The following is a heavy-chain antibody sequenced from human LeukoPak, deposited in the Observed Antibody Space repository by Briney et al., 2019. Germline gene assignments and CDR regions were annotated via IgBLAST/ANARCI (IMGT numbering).Heavy chain of an antibody. D-gene: IGHD5-24*01. CDR3: ARAIRDASVSLRFDY. CDR1: GFSVGNNH. V-gene: IGHV3-66*02. CDR2: IYSGGST. Sequence: GGSLRLSCVASGFSVGNNHMNWVRQAPGKGLEWVSVIYSGGSTYYADSVKGRFTISRDSSKNTLYLQIHSLRVEDTAVYYCARAIRDASVSLRFDYWGHGTLVTVSS. J-gene: IGHJ4*01.